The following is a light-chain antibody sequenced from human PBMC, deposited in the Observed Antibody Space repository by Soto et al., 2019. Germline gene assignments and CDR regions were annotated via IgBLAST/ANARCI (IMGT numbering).Light chain of an antibody. Sequence: QSFLTQPPSVSGAPGRRVTISCTGSSSNIGAGFDIHWYQHLPGTAPKLLIYGISNRPSGVPDRFSGSKSGTSASLAITGLQAEDEADYYCQSYDGSLTGYIFGTGTKVTVL. J-gene: IGLJ1*01. CDR1: SSNIGAGFD. V-gene: IGLV1-40*01. CDR3: QSYDGSLTGYI. CDR2: GIS.